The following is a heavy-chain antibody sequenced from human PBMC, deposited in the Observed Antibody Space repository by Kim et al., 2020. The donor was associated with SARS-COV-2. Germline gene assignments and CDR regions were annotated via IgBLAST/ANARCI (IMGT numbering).Heavy chain of an antibody. CDR2: ISWDGGST. Sequence: GGSLRLSCAASGFTFDDYTMHWVRQAPGKGLEWVSLISWDGGSTYYADSVKGRFTISRDNSKNSLYLQMNSLRTEDTALYYCAKDGTAVAANDAFDIWGQGTKVTVSS. CDR3: AKDGTAVAANDAFDI. D-gene: IGHD6-19*01. V-gene: IGHV3-43*01. J-gene: IGHJ3*02. CDR1: GFTFDDYT.